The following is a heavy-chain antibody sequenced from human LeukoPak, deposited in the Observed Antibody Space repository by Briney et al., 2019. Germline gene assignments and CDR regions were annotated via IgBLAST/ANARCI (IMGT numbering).Heavy chain of an antibody. J-gene: IGHJ4*02. CDR3: VSFYETY. CDR2: IRDSGSST. D-gene: IGHD2/OR15-2a*01. Sequence: GGSLRLSCAASGFTFSSYAMSWVRQAPGKGLEWVSAIRDSGSSTHYADFVKGRFTTSRDNAKNTVYLQMNNLRAEDTAVYYCVSFYETYWGRGTLVTVSS. CDR1: GFTFSSYA. V-gene: IGHV3-23*01.